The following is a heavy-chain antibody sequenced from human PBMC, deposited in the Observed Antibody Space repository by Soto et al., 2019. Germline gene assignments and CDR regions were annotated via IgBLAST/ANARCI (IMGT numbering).Heavy chain of an antibody. D-gene: IGHD3-10*01. Sequence: QTRSLTCAISGDSVSSNSAGWNWIRQSPSRGLEWLGRTYYRSEWFNEYAVSVKSRITINQDTSRNQISLQLNSVTPEDTAIYYCARDIDFDYWGRGTRVTVSS. V-gene: IGHV6-1*01. CDR2: TYYRSEWFN. J-gene: IGHJ4*01. CDR3: ARDIDFDY. CDR1: GDSVSSNSAG.